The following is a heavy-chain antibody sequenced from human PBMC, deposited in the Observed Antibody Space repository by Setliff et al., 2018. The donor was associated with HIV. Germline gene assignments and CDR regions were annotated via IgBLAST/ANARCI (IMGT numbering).Heavy chain of an antibody. Sequence: PSQTLSLTCAISGDSVSSNNAAWNWIRQSPLRGLEWLGRTYYRSKWYFDYAVSVKSRIIINPDTSKNQFSLHLNSVTPEDTAVYYCARGSYGSVVLWGQGTLVTVSS. D-gene: IGHD6-19*01. CDR1: GDSVSSNNAA. J-gene: IGHJ4*02. CDR3: ARGSYGSVVL. CDR2: TYYRSKWYF. V-gene: IGHV6-1*01.